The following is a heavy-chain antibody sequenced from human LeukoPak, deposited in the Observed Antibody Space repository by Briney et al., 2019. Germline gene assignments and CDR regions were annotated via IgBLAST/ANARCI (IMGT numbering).Heavy chain of an antibody. Sequence: GGSLRLSCIASGFTFSSYAMSWVRQAPGKGLEWVSAISGSGGSTYYADSVKGRFTISRDNSKNTLYLQMNSLRAEDTAVYYCAKDERLPSSISWYINAFDIWGQGTMVTVSS. D-gene: IGHD6-13*01. CDR1: GFTFSSYA. J-gene: IGHJ3*02. V-gene: IGHV3-23*01. CDR2: ISGSGGST. CDR3: AKDERLPSSISWYINAFDI.